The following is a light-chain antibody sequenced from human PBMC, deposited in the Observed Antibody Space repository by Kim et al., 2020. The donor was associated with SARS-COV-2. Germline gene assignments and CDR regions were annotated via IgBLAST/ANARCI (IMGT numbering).Light chain of an antibody. CDR2: DAS. CDR3: QQYNSYPLT. Sequence: DIQMTQSPSTLSASVGDRVTITCRASQSISSWLAWYQLKPGKAPILLIYDASYLESEVPSRFSGSGSGTEFTFTISSLQPDDFATYYCQQYNSYPLTFGGGTKVEI. CDR1: QSISSW. V-gene: IGKV1-5*01. J-gene: IGKJ4*01.